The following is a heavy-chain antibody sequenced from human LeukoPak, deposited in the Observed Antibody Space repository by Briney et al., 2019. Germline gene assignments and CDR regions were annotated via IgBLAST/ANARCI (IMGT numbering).Heavy chain of an antibody. CDR3: ARDLEITGTTGGGY. CDR2: IIPIFGTA. V-gene: IGHV1-69*13. D-gene: IGHD1-20*01. CDR1: GGTFSNYA. J-gene: IGHJ4*02. Sequence: SVKVSCKASGGTFSNYAISWVRQAPGQGLEWMGGIIPIFGTANYAQKFQGRVTITADESTSTAYMELSSLRSEDTAVYYCARDLEITGTTGGGYWGQGTLVTVSS.